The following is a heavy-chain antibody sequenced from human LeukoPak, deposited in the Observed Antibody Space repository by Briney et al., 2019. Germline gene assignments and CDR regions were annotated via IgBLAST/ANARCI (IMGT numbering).Heavy chain of an antibody. CDR1: GFTFSSYW. D-gene: IGHD3-22*01. V-gene: IGHV3-7*01. CDR2: IKQDGSEK. CDR3: ASFKRSYYDSSGYYLPDY. J-gene: IGHJ4*02. Sequence: GGSLRLSCAASGFTFSSYWMSWVRQAPGKGLEWVANIKQDGSEKYYVDSVKGRFTISRDNAKNSVYLQMNSLRAEDTAVYYCASFKRSYYDSSGYYLPDYWGQGTLVTVSS.